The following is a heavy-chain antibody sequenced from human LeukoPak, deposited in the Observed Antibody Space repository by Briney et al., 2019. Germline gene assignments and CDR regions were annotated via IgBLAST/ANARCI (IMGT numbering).Heavy chain of an antibody. D-gene: IGHD4-17*01. CDR1: GFTFNSYS. CDR3: AKVGYGDPGAYYYGMDV. J-gene: IGHJ6*02. V-gene: IGHV3-23*01. Sequence: PGGSLRLSCAASGFTFNSYSMNWVRQAPGKGLEWVSAISGSGGSTYYADSVKGRFTISRDNSKNTLYLQMNSLRAEDTAVYYCAKVGYGDPGAYYYGMDVWGQGTTVTVSS. CDR2: ISGSGGST.